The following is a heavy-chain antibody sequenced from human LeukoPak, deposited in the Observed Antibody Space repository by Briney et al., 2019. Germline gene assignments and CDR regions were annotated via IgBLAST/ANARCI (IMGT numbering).Heavy chain of an antibody. Sequence: GGSLRLSCAASGFTLSIYGMHWVRQAPGKGLEWVAVTWKDGINKDYADSVKGRFTISRDNSKNTLYLQMSSLRAEDTAVYYCARGIEVAGQLSWFDPWGQGTLVIVSA. CDR1: GFTLSIYG. D-gene: IGHD6-19*01. CDR3: ARGIEVAGQLSWFDP. V-gene: IGHV3-33*01. CDR2: TWKDGINK. J-gene: IGHJ5*02.